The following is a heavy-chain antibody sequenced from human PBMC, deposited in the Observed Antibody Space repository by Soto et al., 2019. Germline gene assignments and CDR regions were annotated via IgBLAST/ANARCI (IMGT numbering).Heavy chain of an antibody. CDR2: IYYSGST. Sequence: QVQLQGSGPGLVKPSQTLSLTCTVSGGSISSGDYYWSWIRQPPGKGLEWIGYIYYSGSTYYNPSLKSRVTISVDTSKNQFSLKLSSVTAADTAVYYCARATVTTYLWFDPWGQGTLVTVSS. D-gene: IGHD4-17*01. CDR3: ARATVTTYLWFDP. J-gene: IGHJ5*02. CDR1: GGSISSGDYY. V-gene: IGHV4-30-4*01.